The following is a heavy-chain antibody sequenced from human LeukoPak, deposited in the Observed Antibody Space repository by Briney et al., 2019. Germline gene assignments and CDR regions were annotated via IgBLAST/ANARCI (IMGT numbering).Heavy chain of an antibody. CDR1: GFTFSSYA. CDR2: ISGSDGST. Sequence: GGSLRLSCAASGFTFSSYAMSWVRQAPGKGLEWVSDISGSDGSTYYSDSVKGRFTISRDNSKNTLYLQMNSLRAEDTAVYYCAKVYSSVYHSPYFGYWGQGTLVTVSS. J-gene: IGHJ4*02. CDR3: AKVYSSVYHSPYFGY. D-gene: IGHD3-22*01. V-gene: IGHV3-23*01.